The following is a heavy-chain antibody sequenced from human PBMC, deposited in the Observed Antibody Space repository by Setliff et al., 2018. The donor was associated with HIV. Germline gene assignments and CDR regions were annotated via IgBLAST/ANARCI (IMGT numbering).Heavy chain of an antibody. CDR2: SIPILGIG. J-gene: IGHJ6*03. V-gene: IGHV1-69*04. CDR1: GGTFSSHA. CDR3: ARCGAGEWHLYIDV. Sequence: SVKVSCKASGGTFSSHAISWVRQAPGQGLEWMGRSIPILGIGNDEQAQKFKGRVTFTADKSTSTVYMELSSLRSEDTAVYYCARCGAGEWHLYIDVWGKGTAVTVSS. D-gene: IGHD3-16*01.